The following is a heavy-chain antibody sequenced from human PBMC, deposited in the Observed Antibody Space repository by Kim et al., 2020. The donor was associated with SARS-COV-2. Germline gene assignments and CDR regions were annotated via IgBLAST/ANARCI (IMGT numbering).Heavy chain of an antibody. Sequence: NYSHTFTGKVTISADKSISTAYLQWRSLKASDTAMYYCARADISPYYFDYWGQGTLVTVSS. V-gene: IGHV5-10-1*04. D-gene: IGHD3-9*01. J-gene: IGHJ4*02. CDR3: ARADISPYYFDY.